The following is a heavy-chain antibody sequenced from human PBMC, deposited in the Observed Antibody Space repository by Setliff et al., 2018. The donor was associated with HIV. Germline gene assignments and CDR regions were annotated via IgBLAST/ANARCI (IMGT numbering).Heavy chain of an antibody. CDR3: ARGESTTWDLAEYFQH. D-gene: IGHD1-1*01. Sequence: SVTLSLTCSVSRVSVSSGGYYWSWIRQHPGKGLEWIGYVYYTGTAYFNPSLKSRITISVDTSKNQFSLKLGFVTAADTAVYYCARGESTTWDLAEYFQHWGHGTLVTVSS. J-gene: IGHJ1*01. CDR1: RVSVSSGGYY. CDR2: VYYTGTA. V-gene: IGHV4-31*03.